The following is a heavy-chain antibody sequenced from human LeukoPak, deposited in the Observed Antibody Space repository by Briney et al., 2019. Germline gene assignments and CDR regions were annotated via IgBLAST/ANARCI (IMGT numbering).Heavy chain of an antibody. V-gene: IGHV3-23*01. J-gene: IGHJ4*02. CDR2: ISGSGGST. D-gene: IGHD2-2*01. CDR3: AKGPGVVVVPAAHFDY. CDR1: GFTFSSYA. Sequence: PGGSLRLSCAASGFTFSSYAMSWVRQAPGKGLEWVSAISGSGGSTYYAGSVKGRFTISRDNSKNTLYLQMNSLRAEDTAVYYCAKGPGVVVVPAAHFDYWGQGTLVTVSS.